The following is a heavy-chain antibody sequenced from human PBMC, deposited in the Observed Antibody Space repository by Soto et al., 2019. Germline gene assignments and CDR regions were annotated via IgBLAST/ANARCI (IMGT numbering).Heavy chain of an antibody. CDR1: GYIFTSYA. V-gene: IGHV1-3*01. J-gene: IGHJ4*02. D-gene: IGHD6-19*01. CDR3: ARRYSSGWTLDC. Sequence: ASVKVSCKASGYIFTSYAMHWVRQAPGQRLEWMGWVNAGNGNTKYSQKFQGRVTITRDTSASIAYMELSSLRSEDTAVYYCARRYSSGWTLDCSGPGTLGTVSS. CDR2: VNAGNGNT.